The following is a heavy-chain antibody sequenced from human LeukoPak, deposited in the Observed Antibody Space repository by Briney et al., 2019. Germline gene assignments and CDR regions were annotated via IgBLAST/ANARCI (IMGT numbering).Heavy chain of an antibody. V-gene: IGHV4-4*07. CDR1: GGSISSYY. J-gene: IGHJ4*02. CDR2: IYSSGST. Sequence: PSETLSLTCTVSGGSISSYYWSWIRQPPGKGLEWIGRIYSSGSTNYSPSLKSRVTMSVDTSKNQFSLELSSVTAADTAVYYCARAGLDSSGWLRFGYWGQGTLVTVAS. CDR3: ARAGLDSSGWLRFGY. D-gene: IGHD6-19*01.